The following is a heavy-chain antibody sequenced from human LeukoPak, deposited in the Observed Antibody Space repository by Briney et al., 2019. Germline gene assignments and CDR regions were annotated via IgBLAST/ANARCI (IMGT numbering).Heavy chain of an antibody. CDR2: ISGSGGST. V-gene: IGHV3-23*01. J-gene: IGHJ4*02. D-gene: IGHD6-13*01. Sequence: PGGSLRLSCAASGFTFSSYAMSWVRQAPGKGLEWVSAISGSGGSTYYADSVKGRFTISRDNSKNTLYLQMTSLRAEDTAVYYCARAFDYTNTWYVGYWGQGTLVTVSS. CDR3: ARAFDYTNTWYVGY. CDR1: GFTFSSYA.